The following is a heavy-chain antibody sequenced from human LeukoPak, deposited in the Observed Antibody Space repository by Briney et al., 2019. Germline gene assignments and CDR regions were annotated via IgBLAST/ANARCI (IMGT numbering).Heavy chain of an antibody. V-gene: IGHV3-74*01. D-gene: IGHD4-11*01. CDR2: ISTDGSTT. CDR1: GFTFSNYW. Sequence: PGGSLRLSCAASGFTFSNYWMHWVRQGPGKGLALVARISTDGSTTGYGDSVKGRFTVSRDNAKNTVYLQMNSLRAEDTGVYYCAKDNSPGWFGPWGQGTLVTVSS. J-gene: IGHJ5*02. CDR3: AKDNSPGWFGP.